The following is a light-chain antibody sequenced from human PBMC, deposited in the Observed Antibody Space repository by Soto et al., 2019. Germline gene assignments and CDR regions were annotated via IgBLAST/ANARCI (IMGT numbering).Light chain of an antibody. V-gene: IGKV1-5*03. Sequence: DIQMTQSPSTLSASVGDRVTITCRASQTINTWLAWYQQKPGKAPKLLIYRASNLVSGVPSRFSGSGSGTEFTLPISRLQPDDFSIYYCQQYETYSGTFGPGTKVDI. CDR3: QQYETYSGT. CDR2: RAS. J-gene: IGKJ3*01. CDR1: QTINTW.